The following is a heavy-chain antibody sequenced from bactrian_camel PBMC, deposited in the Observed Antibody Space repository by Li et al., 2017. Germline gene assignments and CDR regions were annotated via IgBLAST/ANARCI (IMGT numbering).Heavy chain of an antibody. CDR3: ATLDPDMGWVH. V-gene: IGHV3S1*01. J-gene: IGHJ4*01. CDR2: SSSGALSL. Sequence: HVQLVESGGGLVQPGGSLRLSCAASGFTFSPYWMDWVRQAPGKGLEWVSSSSSGALSLVYADSVKGRFTISRDNAENTLYLQMNSLQSEDTALYYCATLDPDMGWVHWGQGTQVTVS. CDR1: GFTFSPYW. D-gene: IGHD5*01.